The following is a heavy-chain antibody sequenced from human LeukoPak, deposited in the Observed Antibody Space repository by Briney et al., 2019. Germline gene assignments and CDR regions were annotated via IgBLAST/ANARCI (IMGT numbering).Heavy chain of an antibody. V-gene: IGHV3-74*01. D-gene: IGHD3-22*01. CDR2: INTDNSSP. CDR3: ASSAYDYDSSGYNTPYYFDY. J-gene: IGHJ4*02. CDR1: GFTFSSFW. Sequence: GGSLRLSCAASGFTFSSFWMHWVRQAPGRGLVWVSRINTDNSSPTYADSVKGRFTISRDNAKNTLYLQMNSLRAEDTAVYYCASSAYDYDSSGYNTPYYFDYWGQGTPVTVSS.